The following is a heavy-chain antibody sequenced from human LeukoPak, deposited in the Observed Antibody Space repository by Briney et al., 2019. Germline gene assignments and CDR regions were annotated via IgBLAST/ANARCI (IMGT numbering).Heavy chain of an antibody. CDR3: AETGPTDF. Sequence: SGRSLRLSCAASGFTFSSYGMHWVRQAPGKGLEWVAAISHDGTNIHYAESVKGRFNISRDNSKNMLYLQMNSLRAEDTALYYCAETGPTDFWGQGTLVTVSS. D-gene: IGHD3-9*01. CDR2: ISHDGTNI. J-gene: IGHJ4*02. V-gene: IGHV3-30*03. CDR1: GFTFSSYG.